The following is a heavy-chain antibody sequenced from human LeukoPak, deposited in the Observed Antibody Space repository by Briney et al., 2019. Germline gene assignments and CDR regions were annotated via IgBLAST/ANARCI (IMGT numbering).Heavy chain of an antibody. CDR3: ARAYDSSGWGFDY. D-gene: IGHD3-22*01. J-gene: IGHJ4*02. Sequence: ASVKVSCKASGYTFTGYYMHWVRQAPGQGPEWMGRINPNSGGTNYAQKFQGRVTMTRDTSISTAYMELSRLRSDDTAVYYCARAYDSSGWGFDYWGQGTLVTVSS. CDR2: INPNSGGT. CDR1: GYTFTGYY. V-gene: IGHV1-2*06.